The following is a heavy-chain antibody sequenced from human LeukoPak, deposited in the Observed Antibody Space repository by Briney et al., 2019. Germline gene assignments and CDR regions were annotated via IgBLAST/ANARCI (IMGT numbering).Heavy chain of an antibody. J-gene: IGHJ4*02. CDR1: GYRFTNYG. V-gene: IGHV1-18*01. Sequence: ASVKVSCKASGYRFTNYGISWVRQAPAQGLEWMGWISNYNGNTNYPENLQGRVTLTTDTSTSTVYMELRSLRSDDTAVYYCARDHSIYFYGSGSFADYWGQGNLVTVS. D-gene: IGHD3-10*01. CDR3: ARDHSIYFYGSGSFADY. CDR2: ISNYNGNT.